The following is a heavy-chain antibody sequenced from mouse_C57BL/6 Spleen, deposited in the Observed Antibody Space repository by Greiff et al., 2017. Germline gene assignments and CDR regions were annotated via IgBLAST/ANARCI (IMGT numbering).Heavy chain of an antibody. J-gene: IGHJ2*01. CDR2: LYPGSGST. D-gene: IGHD2-1*01. V-gene: IGHV1-55*01. Sequence: QVQLKQSGAELVKPGASVKMSCKASGYTFTSYWITWVKQRPGQGLEWIGDLYPGSGSTNYNEKFKSKATLTVDTSSSTAYMQLSSLTSEDSAVYYCASVYYGNLDYWGQGTTLTVSS. CDR3: ASVYYGNLDY. CDR1: GYTFTSYW.